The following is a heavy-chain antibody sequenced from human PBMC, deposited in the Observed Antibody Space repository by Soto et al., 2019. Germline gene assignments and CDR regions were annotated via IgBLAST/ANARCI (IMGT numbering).Heavy chain of an antibody. CDR3: ARLLNWNDVESDWFDP. J-gene: IGHJ5*02. D-gene: IGHD1-20*01. Sequence: SETLSLTCTVSGGSISSYYWSWIRQPPGKGLEWIGYIYYSGSTNYNPSLKSRVTISVDTSKNQFSLKLSSVTAADTAVYYCARLLNWNDVESDWFDPWGQGTLVTVSS. CDR1: GGSISSYY. CDR2: IYYSGST. V-gene: IGHV4-59*08.